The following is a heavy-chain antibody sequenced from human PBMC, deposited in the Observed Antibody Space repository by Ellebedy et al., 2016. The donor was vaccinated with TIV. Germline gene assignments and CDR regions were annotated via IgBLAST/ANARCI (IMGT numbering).Heavy chain of an antibody. V-gene: IGHV3-30-3*01. CDR1: GFTFSSYA. Sequence: GGSLRLSCAASGFTFSSYAMHWVRQAPGKGLEWVAVISYDGSNKYYADSVKGRFTISRDNAKNTLYLQMNSLRAEDTAVYYCARATGYSYGYPDDYWGQGTLVTVSS. D-gene: IGHD5-18*01. J-gene: IGHJ4*02. CDR3: ARATGYSYGYPDDY. CDR2: ISYDGSNK.